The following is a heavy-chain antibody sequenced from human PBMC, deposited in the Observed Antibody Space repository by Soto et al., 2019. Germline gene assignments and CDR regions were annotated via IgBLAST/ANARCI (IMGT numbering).Heavy chain of an antibody. Sequence: GGSLRLSCAASGFTFSSYSMTWVRQAPGKGLEWVSTINTSGGTYYADSVEGRFTISRDNFANTLYLQMNSLRAEDTAVYYCAKGSSSFYFDSWGQGTLVTVSS. J-gene: IGHJ4*02. D-gene: IGHD6-13*01. CDR2: INTSGGT. CDR3: AKGSSSFYFDS. CDR1: GFTFSSYS. V-gene: IGHV3-23*01.